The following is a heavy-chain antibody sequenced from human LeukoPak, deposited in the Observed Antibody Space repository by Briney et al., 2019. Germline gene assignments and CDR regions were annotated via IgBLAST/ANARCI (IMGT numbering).Heavy chain of an antibody. CDR3: ARRSLRYCSGGSCDRGSRWYYGMDV. D-gene: IGHD2-15*01. Sequence: SETLSLTCAVYGGSFSGYYWSWIRQPPGKGLEWIGEINHSGSTNYNPSRKSRVTISVDTSKNQFSLKLSSVTAADTAVYYCARRSLRYCSGGSCDRGSRWYYGMDVWGQGTTVTVSS. CDR1: GGSFSGYY. V-gene: IGHV4-34*01. CDR2: INHSGST. J-gene: IGHJ6*02.